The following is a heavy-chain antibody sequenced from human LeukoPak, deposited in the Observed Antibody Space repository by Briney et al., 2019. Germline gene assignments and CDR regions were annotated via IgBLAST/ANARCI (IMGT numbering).Heavy chain of an antibody. D-gene: IGHD3-22*01. CDR1: VPTFTSYA. CDR2: FIPIFGSP. Sequence: SVKVSCKASVPTFTSYAINWVRQAPGQGLEWMGGFIPIFGSPTYAQNFQGRVTFTTDESTYTAYMELSNLRSDDTAVFYCAGFFYDSSGAAFDIWGQGTMVTVSS. CDR3: AGFFYDSSGAAFDI. J-gene: IGHJ3*02. V-gene: IGHV1-69*05.